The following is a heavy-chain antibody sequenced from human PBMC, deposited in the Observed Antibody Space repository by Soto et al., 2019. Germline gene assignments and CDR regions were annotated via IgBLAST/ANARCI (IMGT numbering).Heavy chain of an antibody. CDR2: IHYSGST. J-gene: IGHJ4*02. CDR1: GGSISSYY. Sequence: SETLSLTCSVSGGSISSYYWSWIRQPPGKGLEWIGYIHYSGSTNYSPSLKSRVTISVDTSKNQFSLKLSSVTAADTAVYYCARNPCGGDCFSVYFDYWGQGTLVTVS. CDR3: ARNPCGGDCFSVYFDY. V-gene: IGHV4-59*01. D-gene: IGHD2-21*02.